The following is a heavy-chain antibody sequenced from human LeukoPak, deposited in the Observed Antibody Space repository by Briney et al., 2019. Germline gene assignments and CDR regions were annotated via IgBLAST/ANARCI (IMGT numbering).Heavy chain of an antibody. CDR1: GFTFSSYA. V-gene: IGHV3-30-3*01. J-gene: IGHJ4*02. D-gene: IGHD3-22*01. Sequence: GGSLRLSCAASGFTFSSYAMHWVRQAPGKGLEWVAVISYDGSNKYYADSVKGRFTISRDNSKNSLYLQMNSLRAEDTAVYYCARDSSDYYDRGSNDYWGQGTLVTVSS. CDR2: ISYDGSNK. CDR3: ARDSSDYYDRGSNDY.